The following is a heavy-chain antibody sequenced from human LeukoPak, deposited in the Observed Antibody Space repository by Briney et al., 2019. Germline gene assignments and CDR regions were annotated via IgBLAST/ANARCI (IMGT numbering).Heavy chain of an antibody. V-gene: IGHV3-23*01. J-gene: IGHJ4*02. CDR1: GFTFSSYA. CDR3: ARVTPSHDILTGYHNPDY. Sequence: GGSLRLSCAASGFTFSSYAMSWVRQAPGKGLEWVSAISGSGGSTYYADSVKGRFTISRDNSKNTLYLQMNSLRSEDTAVYYCARVTPSHDILTGYHNPDYWGQGTLVTVSS. D-gene: IGHD3-9*01. CDR2: ISGSGGST.